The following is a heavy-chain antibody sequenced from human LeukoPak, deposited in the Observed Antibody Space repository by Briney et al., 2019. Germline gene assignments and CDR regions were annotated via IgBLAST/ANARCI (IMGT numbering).Heavy chain of an antibody. Sequence: PSETLSLTCTVSGGSISSYYWSWIRQPPGKGLEWIGYIYYSGSTNYNPSFKSRVTISVDTSKNQFSLKLSSVTAADTAVYYCARQGYDILTGSIWGQYYYYGMDVWGQGTTVTVSS. J-gene: IGHJ6*02. CDR3: ARQGYDILTGSIWGQYYYYGMDV. CDR2: IYYSGST. D-gene: IGHD3-9*01. V-gene: IGHV4-59*08. CDR1: GGSISSYY.